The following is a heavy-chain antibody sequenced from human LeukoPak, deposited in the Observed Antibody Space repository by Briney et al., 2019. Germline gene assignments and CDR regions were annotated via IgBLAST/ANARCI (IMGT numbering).Heavy chain of an antibody. V-gene: IGHV3-66*01. J-gene: IGHJ6*03. D-gene: IGHD6-13*01. CDR3: AKVLWRSSSWLHYMDV. Sequence: GGSLRLSCAASGFTVSSNYMSWVRQAPGKGLEWVSVIYSGGSTYYADSVKGRFTISRDNSKNTLYLQMNSLRAEDTAVYYCAKVLWRSSSWLHYMDVWGKGTTVTVSS. CDR1: GFTVSSNY. CDR2: IYSGGST.